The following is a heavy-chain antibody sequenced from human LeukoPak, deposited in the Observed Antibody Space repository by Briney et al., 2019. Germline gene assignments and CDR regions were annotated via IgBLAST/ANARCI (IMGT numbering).Heavy chain of an antibody. D-gene: IGHD1-26*01. CDR2: ISSSVGTI. Sequence: GGSLRLSCAASGFTFSDYFMTWIRQAPGKGLEWLAYISSSVGTIYYADSVKGRFTVSRDNAQNSLHLQMNSLRAEDTAVYYCAREPRSYGFDYWGQGTLVTVSS. J-gene: IGHJ4*02. CDR1: GFTFSDYF. V-gene: IGHV3-11*04. CDR3: AREPRSYGFDY.